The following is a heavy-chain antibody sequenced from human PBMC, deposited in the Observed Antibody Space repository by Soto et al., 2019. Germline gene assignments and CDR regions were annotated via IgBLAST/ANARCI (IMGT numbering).Heavy chain of an antibody. CDR3: AKDGRRWDLPADY. D-gene: IGHD1-26*01. CDR1: GFTFSSYA. Sequence: EVQLLESGGGLVQPGGSLRLSCAASGFTFSSYAMSWVRQAPGKGREWVSAISGGGGSTYYADSVKGRFTISRDNSKNTMYLQMTSLRAEDTAVYYCAKDGRRWDLPADYWGQGALVTVSS. J-gene: IGHJ4*02. V-gene: IGHV3-23*01. CDR2: ISGGGGST.